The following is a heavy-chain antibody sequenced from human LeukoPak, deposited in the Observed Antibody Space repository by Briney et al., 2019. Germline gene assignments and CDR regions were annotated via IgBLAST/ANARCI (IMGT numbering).Heavy chain of an antibody. D-gene: IGHD3-3*01. J-gene: IGHJ4*02. CDR1: RGSFSGYY. CDR2: INHSGST. Sequence: SETLSLTCAVYRGSFSGYYWSWIRQPPGKGLEWIGEINHSGSTNYNPSLKSRVTISVDTSKNQFSLKLSSVTAADTAVYYCARGPANYDFWSGFQRLGFDYWGQGTLVTVS. V-gene: IGHV4-34*01. CDR3: ARGPANYDFWSGFQRLGFDY.